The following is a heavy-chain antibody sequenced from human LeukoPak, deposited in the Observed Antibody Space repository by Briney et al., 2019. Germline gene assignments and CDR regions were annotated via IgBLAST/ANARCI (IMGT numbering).Heavy chain of an antibody. J-gene: IGHJ4*02. Sequence: SVKVSCKASGYTFTGYYMHWVRQAPGQGLEWMGRIIPILGIANYAQKFQGRVTITADKSTSTAYMELSSLRSEDTAVYYCARDNTVTPHFDHWGQGTLVTVSS. V-gene: IGHV1-69*04. CDR3: ARDNTVTPHFDH. CDR1: GYTFTGYY. CDR2: IIPILGIA. D-gene: IGHD4-17*01.